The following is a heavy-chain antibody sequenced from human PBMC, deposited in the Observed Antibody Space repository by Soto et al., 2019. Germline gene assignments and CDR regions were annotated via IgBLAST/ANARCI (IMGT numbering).Heavy chain of an antibody. CDR2: IIPIFGTA. J-gene: IGHJ4*02. Sequence: SVKVSCKASGGTFSSYAISWVRQAPGQGLEWMGGIIPIFGTANYAQKFQGRVTITADESTSTAYMELSSLRSEDTAVYYCARGAGTYYYGSGSYIGYDYWGQGTLVTVSS. D-gene: IGHD3-10*01. CDR3: ARGAGTYYYGSGSYIGYDY. CDR1: GGTFSSYA. V-gene: IGHV1-69*13.